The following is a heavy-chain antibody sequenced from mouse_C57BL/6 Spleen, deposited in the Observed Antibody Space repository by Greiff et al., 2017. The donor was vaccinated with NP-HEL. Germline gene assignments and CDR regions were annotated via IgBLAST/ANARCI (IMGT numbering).Heavy chain of an antibody. D-gene: IGHD1-1*01. Sequence: EVQVVESGGGLVKPGGSLKLSCEASGFTFSDYGMHWVRQAPEKGLEWVAYISSGSSTIYYAETVKGRFTISKDNAKNTLFLQMTSLRSEDTAMYSCARCGTTSLFYYWGQGPTLTVSS. CDR3: ARCGTTSLFYY. V-gene: IGHV5-17*01. CDR1: GFTFSDYG. J-gene: IGHJ2*01. CDR2: ISSGSSTI.